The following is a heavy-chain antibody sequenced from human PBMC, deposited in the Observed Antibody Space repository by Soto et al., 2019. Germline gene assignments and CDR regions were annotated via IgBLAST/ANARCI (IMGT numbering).Heavy chain of an antibody. D-gene: IGHD5-18*01. CDR1: GFTFRSYA. CDR2: ISGSGANT. J-gene: IGHJ4*02. V-gene: IGHV3-23*01. CDR3: VRERSGYSYADS. Sequence: PGGSLRLSCAASGFTFRSYAMSWVRQAPGKGLEWVSAISGSGANTYYTDSVKGRFTISRDNFKNTLYLQMNSLRAEDSAMFYCVRERSGYSYADSWGQGTLVTVSS.